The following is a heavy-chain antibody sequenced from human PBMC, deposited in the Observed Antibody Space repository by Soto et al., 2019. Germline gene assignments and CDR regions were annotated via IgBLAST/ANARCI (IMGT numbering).Heavy chain of an antibody. D-gene: IGHD3-16*01. CDR1: GFTFDNYA. Sequence: EVQLMESGGGLVQPGRSLRLSCAASGFTFDNYAMHWVRQVPGKGLEWVSGISWNSGNIGYADSVKGRFTISRDNAQNSLYLQMNSLRSEDTAFYYCARGNPFNYAGFDVWGQGTTVAVSS. V-gene: IGHV3-9*01. CDR3: ARGNPFNYAGFDV. CDR2: ISWNSGNI. J-gene: IGHJ6*02.